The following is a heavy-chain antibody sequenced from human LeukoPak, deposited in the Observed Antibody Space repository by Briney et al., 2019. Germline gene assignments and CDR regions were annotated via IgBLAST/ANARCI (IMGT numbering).Heavy chain of an antibody. V-gene: IGHV4-39*01. J-gene: IGHJ4*02. CDR3: ASAEANYGGSVFDY. CDR1: GGSIGTSSYY. D-gene: IGHD4-23*01. CDR2: IYYGGNI. Sequence: ETLSLTCSVSGGSIGTSSYYWGWIRQPPGKGLEWLGTIYYGGNINYNLSLKSRLTISADTSNNQLSLRLSSVTAADTAVYYCASAEANYGGSVFDYWGQGTLVTVSS.